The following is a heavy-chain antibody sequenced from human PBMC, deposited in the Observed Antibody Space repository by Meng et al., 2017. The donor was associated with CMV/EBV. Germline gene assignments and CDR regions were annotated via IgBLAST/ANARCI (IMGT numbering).Heavy chain of an antibody. CDR2: ISSDGSNK. V-gene: IGHV3-30-3*01. J-gene: IGHJ4*02. CDR1: GFPFSPYT. CDR3: ARGGGFCSVAGCYGIDY. Sequence: GGPLRLSCAASGFPFSPYTIHWVRQAPGKGLEWVALISSDGSNKDYADSVKGRFTISRDNSKNTLSLQMNSLRTEDTAVYYCARGGGFCSVAGCYGIDYWGQGTVVTVSS. D-gene: IGHD2-2*01.